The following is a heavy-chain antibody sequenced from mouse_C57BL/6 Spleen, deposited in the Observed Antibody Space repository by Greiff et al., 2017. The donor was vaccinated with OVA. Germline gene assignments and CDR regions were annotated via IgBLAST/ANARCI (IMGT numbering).Heavy chain of an antibody. Sequence: QVQLKESGPGLVQPSQSLSITCTVSGFSLTSYGVHWVRQSPGKGLEWLGVIWSGGSTDYNAAFISRLSISKDNSKSQVFFKMNSLQADDTAIYYCARNSGRDWFAYWGQGTLVTVSA. CDR3: ARNSGRDWFAY. D-gene: IGHD3-1*01. CDR1: GFSLTSYG. J-gene: IGHJ3*01. CDR2: IWSGGST. V-gene: IGHV2-2*01.